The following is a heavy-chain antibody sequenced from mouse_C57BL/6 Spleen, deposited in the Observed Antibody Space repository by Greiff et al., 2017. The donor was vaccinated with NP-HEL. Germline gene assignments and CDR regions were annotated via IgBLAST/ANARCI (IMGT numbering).Heavy chain of an antibody. CDR3: ARGVTTGAMDY. CDR1: GYTFTDYY. J-gene: IGHJ4*01. D-gene: IGHD1-1*01. CDR2: INPYNGGT. V-gene: IGHV1-19*01. Sequence: EVQLKQSGPVLVKPGASVKMSCKASGYTFTDYYMNWVKQSHGKSLEWIGVINPYNGGTSYNQKFKGKATLTVDKSSSTAYMELNSLTSEGSAVYSCARGVTTGAMDYWGQGTSVTVSS.